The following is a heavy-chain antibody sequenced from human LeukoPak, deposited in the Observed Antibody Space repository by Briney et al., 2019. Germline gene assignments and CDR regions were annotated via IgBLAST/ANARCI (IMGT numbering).Heavy chain of an antibody. CDR2: VSNSGYNT. D-gene: IGHD1-26*01. Sequence: GGSLRLSCAASGFSVTSCAMSWVHQAPGKGLEWVSTVSNSGYNTWYADSVKGRFTISRDISQNTLHLQMSSLRAEDTALYYCARHDGTSFIYYIDHWGQGALVTVSS. V-gene: IGHV3-23*01. CDR3: ARHDGTSFIYYIDH. J-gene: IGHJ4*02. CDR1: GFSVTSCA.